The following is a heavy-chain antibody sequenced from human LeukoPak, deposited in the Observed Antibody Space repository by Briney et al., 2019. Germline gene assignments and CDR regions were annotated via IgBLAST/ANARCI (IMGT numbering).Heavy chain of an antibody. V-gene: IGHV3-21*01. D-gene: IGHD1-26*01. Sequence: PGGSLRLSCGVSGFTFSSYSMCWVRQAPGKGLEWVSFISSSSSYIYYADSVKGRFTISRDNAKNSLYLQMNSLRAEDTAVYYCARDRGSGSDDNYMDVWGKGTTVTVSS. CDR2: ISSSSSYI. CDR1: GFTFSSYS. CDR3: ARDRGSGSDDNYMDV. J-gene: IGHJ6*03.